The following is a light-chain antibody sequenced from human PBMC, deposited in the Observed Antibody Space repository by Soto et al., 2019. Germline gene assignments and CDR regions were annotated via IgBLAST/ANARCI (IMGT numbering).Light chain of an antibody. J-gene: IGKJ1*01. V-gene: IGKV1-5*01. CDR2: DAS. Sequence: DIQMTQSPSTLSASVGDRITITCRASQNVNKWLAWYRQKPGKAPELLIYDASTLESGVPSRFSGRGYGREFTRTISSLQPDDFATYHCEHYNNYPWTFGQGTMV. CDR1: QNVNKW. CDR3: EHYNNYPWT.